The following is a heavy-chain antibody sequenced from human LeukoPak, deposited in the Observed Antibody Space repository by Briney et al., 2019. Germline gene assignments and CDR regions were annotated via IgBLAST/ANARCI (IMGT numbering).Heavy chain of an antibody. CDR3: AKDLRPDGVDNFDH. CDR2: IASDGSST. Sequence: GGSLRLSCAASGFTFSSYWMNWVRQAPGKGLVWVSRIASDGSSTTYADSVKGRFIISRDNSKNTVYLQMNSLRVEDTAIYYCAKDLRPDGVDNFDHWGQGILVTVSS. CDR1: GFTFSSYW. D-gene: IGHD2-8*01. V-gene: IGHV3-74*01. J-gene: IGHJ4*02.